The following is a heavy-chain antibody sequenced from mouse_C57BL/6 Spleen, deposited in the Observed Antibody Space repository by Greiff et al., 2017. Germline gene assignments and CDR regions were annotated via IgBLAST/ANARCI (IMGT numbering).Heavy chain of an antibody. CDR2: IDPNSGGT. D-gene: IGHD2-2*01. Sequence: QVQLQQSGAELVKPGASVKLSCKASGYTFTSYWMHWVKQRPGRGLEWIGRIDPNSGGTKYNEKFKSKATLTVDKPSSTAYMQLSSLTSEDSAVYYGARSRGYDAVYAMEYWGQGTSVTVSS. CDR1: GYTFTSYW. CDR3: ARSRGYDAVYAMEY. J-gene: IGHJ4*01. V-gene: IGHV1-72*01.